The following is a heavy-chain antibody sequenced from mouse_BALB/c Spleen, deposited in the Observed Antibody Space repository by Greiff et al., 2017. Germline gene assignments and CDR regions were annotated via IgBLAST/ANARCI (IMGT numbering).Heavy chain of an antibody. CDR3: ARWAFPSAMDY. CDR1: GFTFSSFG. CDR2: ISSGSSTI. V-gene: IGHV5-17*02. D-gene: IGHD2-10*02. Sequence: EVQLVESGGGLVQPGGSRKLSCAASGFTFSSFGMHWVRQAPEKGLEWVAYISSGSSTIYYADTVKGRFTISRDNPKNTLFLQMTSLRSEDTAMYYCARWAFPSAMDYWGQGTSVTVSS. J-gene: IGHJ4*01.